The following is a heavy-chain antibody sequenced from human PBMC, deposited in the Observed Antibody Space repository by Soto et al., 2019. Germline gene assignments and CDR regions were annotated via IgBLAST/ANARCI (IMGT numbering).Heavy chain of an antibody. Sequence: GGSLRLSCAASGFTFSSYSMNWVRQAPGKGLEWVSSISSSSSYIYYADSVKGRFTISRDNAKNSLYLQMNSLRAEDTAVYYCARGYCSSTSCSEAYYYYYYGMDVWGQGTTVTVSS. CDR2: ISSSSSYI. CDR3: ARGYCSSTSCSEAYYYYYYGMDV. CDR1: GFTFSSYS. J-gene: IGHJ6*02. D-gene: IGHD2-2*01. V-gene: IGHV3-21*01.